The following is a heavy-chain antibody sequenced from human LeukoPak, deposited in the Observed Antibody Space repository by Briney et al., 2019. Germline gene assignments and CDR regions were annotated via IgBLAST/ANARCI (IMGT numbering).Heavy chain of an antibody. V-gene: IGHV1-18*01. D-gene: IGHD4-23*01. Sequence: ASVKVSCKSSGYRLTSYGFMWVRQAPGQGLEWMGWVSGYDGKTNYAQEVQGRVTMTTDTSTSTVYMELTSLRPDDTAIYYCARGGKDGMDVWGQGTTVTVSS. CDR1: GYRLTSYG. CDR3: ARGGKDGMDV. J-gene: IGHJ6*02. CDR2: VSGYDGKT.